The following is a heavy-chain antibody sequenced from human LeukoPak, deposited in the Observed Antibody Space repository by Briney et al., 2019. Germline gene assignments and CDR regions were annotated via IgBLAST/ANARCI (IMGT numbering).Heavy chain of an antibody. Sequence: PSETLSLTCAVYGGSFSGYYWSWIRQPPGKGLEWIGSIYHSGSTYYNPSLKSRVTISVDTSKNQFSLKLSSVTAADTAVYYCARSLRSQDAFDIWGQGTMVTVSS. J-gene: IGHJ3*02. CDR3: ARSLRSQDAFDI. CDR2: IYHSGST. CDR1: GGSFSGYY. V-gene: IGHV4-34*01. D-gene: IGHD4-17*01.